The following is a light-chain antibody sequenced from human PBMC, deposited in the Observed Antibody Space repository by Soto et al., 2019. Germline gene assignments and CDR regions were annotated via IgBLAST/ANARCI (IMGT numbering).Light chain of an antibody. Sequence: EIVLTQSPATLSLSPGERATLSCRASQSVSSYLAWYQQKPGQAPRLLIYDASNRVTGIPARFSGSGSGTDFTLTISSLEPEDFAVYHCQQRSDWPLTFGPGTKVDIK. CDR2: DAS. V-gene: IGKV3-11*01. J-gene: IGKJ3*01. CDR1: QSVSSY. CDR3: QQRSDWPLT.